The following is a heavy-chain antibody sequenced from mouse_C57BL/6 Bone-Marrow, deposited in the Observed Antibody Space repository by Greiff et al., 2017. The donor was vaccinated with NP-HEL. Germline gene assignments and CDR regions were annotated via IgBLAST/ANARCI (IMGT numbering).Heavy chain of an antibody. D-gene: IGHD2-4*01. CDR1: GFTFSSYA. V-gene: IGHV5-4*01. CDR3: ARDPYDYDPFAY. CDR2: ISDGGSYT. J-gene: IGHJ3*01. Sequence: EVQRVESGGGLVKPGGSLKLSCAASGFTFSSYAMSWVRQTPEKRLEWVATISDGGSYTYYPDNVKGRFTISRDNAKNNLYLQMSHLKSEDTAMYYCARDPYDYDPFAYWGQGTLVTVSA.